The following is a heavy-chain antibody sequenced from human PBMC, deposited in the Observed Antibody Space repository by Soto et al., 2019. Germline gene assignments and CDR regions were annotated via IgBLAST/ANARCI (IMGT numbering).Heavy chain of an antibody. J-gene: IGHJ6*02. V-gene: IGHV4-4*02. CDR2: VHHSVGN. CDR1: GASVANDNW. CDR3: TRHFYYSMDV. Sequence: QVQLQESGPGLVKPSETLSLTCTVSGASVANDNWWSWVRQSPGKGLEWIGEVHHSVGNNNSPSLTSRVTISVHKSTNQFSLKLHSVTAADSAVYFCTRHFYYSMDVWGQGTTVTVS.